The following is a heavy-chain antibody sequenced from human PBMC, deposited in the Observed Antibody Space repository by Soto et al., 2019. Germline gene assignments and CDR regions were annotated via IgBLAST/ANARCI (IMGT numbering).Heavy chain of an antibody. CDR2: IVVGSGNT. V-gene: IGHV1-58*01. D-gene: IGHD3-10*01. J-gene: IGHJ1*01. CDR1: GFTFTKSA. Sequence: ASVKVSCKSSGFTFTKSAVQWVRQARGQRLEWIGWIVVGSGNTNYAQKFQERVTIARDTSTSAAYMELSSLRSNDTAVYYCAEGVGDGYGYFQNWGQGTQVTVSS. CDR3: AEGVGDGYGYFQN.